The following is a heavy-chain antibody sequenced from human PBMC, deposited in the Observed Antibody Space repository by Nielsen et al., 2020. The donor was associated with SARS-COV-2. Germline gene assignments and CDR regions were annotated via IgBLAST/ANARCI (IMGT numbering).Heavy chain of an antibody. V-gene: IGHV1-24*01. J-gene: IGHJ6*02. Sequence: ASVKVSCKVPADTLTQLSMHWVRQAPGKGLEWMGEFDPQDGQTTYAQKFQGRVTMTEDTATDTAYLELSSLRSEDTAVYYCARDLVVVVPAATYGMDVWGQGTTVTVSS. CDR3: ARDLVVVVPAATYGMDV. CDR2: FDPQDGQT. CDR1: ADTLTQLS. D-gene: IGHD2-2*01.